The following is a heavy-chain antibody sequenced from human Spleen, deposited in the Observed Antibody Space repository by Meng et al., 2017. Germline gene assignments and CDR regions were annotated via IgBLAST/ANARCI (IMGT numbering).Heavy chain of an antibody. CDR1: GFTFSSYW. V-gene: IGHV3-7*01. CDR2: IKQDGSEK. D-gene: IGHD3-3*01. Sequence: LSLTCAASGFTFSSYWMSWVRQAPGKGLEWVANIKQDGSEKYYVDSVKGRFTISRDNAKNSLYLQMNSLRAEDTAVYYCARDGKHSITIFGVVMDYFDYWGQGTLVTVSS. J-gene: IGHJ4*02. CDR3: ARDGKHSITIFGVVMDYFDY.